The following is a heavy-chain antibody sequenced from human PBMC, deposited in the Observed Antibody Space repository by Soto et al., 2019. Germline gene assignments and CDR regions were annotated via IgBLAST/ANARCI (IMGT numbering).Heavy chain of an antibody. Sequence: QVQLVQSGTVVQRRGSSVKVSCQASGGTFSSHGMAWVRQAPGQGLEWRGGIIPTFGTPTYAPKFQGRVTLTADKSTNTAYMELRSLRSEDTGVYYCASERSAQYFDFWGQGTLITGSS. CDR1: GGTFSSHG. CDR3: ASERSAQYFDF. CDR2: IIPTFGTP. J-gene: IGHJ4*02. D-gene: IGHD1-26*01. V-gene: IGHV1-69*06.